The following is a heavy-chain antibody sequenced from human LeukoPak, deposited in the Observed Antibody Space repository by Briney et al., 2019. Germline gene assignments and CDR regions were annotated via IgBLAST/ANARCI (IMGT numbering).Heavy chain of an antibody. CDR1: GFTFSSYS. D-gene: IGHD1-26*01. J-gene: IGHJ4*02. Sequence: GGSLRLSCAASGFTFSSYSMNWVRQAPGKGLEWVSLISGDGGSTYYADSVKGRFTISRDNSKNSLYLQMNSLRTEDTALYYCAKDVIVGATYFDYWGQGTLVTVSS. V-gene: IGHV3-43*02. CDR3: AKDVIVGATYFDY. CDR2: ISGDGGST.